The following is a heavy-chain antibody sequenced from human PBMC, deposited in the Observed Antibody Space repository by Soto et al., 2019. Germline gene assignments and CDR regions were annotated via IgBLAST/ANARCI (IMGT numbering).Heavy chain of an antibody. Sequence: EVQLLESGGGLAQPGGSLTLSCAASGFTFSSYAMSWVRQAPGKGLEWVSAISGSGGSTHYADSVKGRFTVPRDNSKNTLYLQMNSLRAEDTAVYYCAKVGGEQLGHYYYYGMDVWGQGTTVTVSS. V-gene: IGHV3-23*01. CDR1: GFTFSSYA. D-gene: IGHD6-6*01. CDR2: ISGSGGST. CDR3: AKVGGEQLGHYYYYGMDV. J-gene: IGHJ6*02.